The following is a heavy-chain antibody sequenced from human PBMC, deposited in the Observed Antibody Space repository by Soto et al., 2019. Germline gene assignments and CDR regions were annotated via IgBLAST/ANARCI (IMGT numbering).Heavy chain of an antibody. V-gene: IGHV3-30*18. CDR2: ISYDGSNK. D-gene: IGHD3-9*01. Sequence: GGSLRLSCAASGFTFSSYGMHWVRQAPGKGLEWVAVISYDGSNKYYADSVKGRFTISRDNSKNTLYLQMNSLRAEDTAVYYCAKSATEDFDWLSTSSRFDPWGQGTLVTVSS. CDR1: GFTFSSYG. J-gene: IGHJ5*02. CDR3: AKSATEDFDWLSTSSRFDP.